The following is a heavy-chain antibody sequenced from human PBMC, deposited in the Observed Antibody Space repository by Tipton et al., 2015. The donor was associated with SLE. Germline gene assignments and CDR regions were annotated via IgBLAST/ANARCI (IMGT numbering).Heavy chain of an antibody. CDR3: ARGSMILVVITRTWFDP. J-gene: IGHJ5*02. V-gene: IGHV4-34*01. CDR2: IHHSGST. D-gene: IGHD3-22*01. Sequence: TLSLTCAVYGGSFSGYYWSWIRPSPGKGLEWIGDIHHSGSTNYNPSLKSRVTIEVDTSKNHFSLKLSSVTAADTAVYYCARGSMILVVITRTWFDPWGQGTLVTVSS. CDR1: GGSFSGYY.